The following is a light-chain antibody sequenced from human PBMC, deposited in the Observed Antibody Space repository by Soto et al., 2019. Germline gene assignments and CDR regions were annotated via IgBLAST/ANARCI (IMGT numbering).Light chain of an antibody. CDR3: QQYDTLLT. J-gene: IGKJ4*02. CDR1: QDIGKR. V-gene: IGKV1-33*01. Sequence: DIQMTQSPSSLSASVGDRVTITCQASQDIGKRLNWYQQKPGKAPKVLIYDASYLETGVPSRFSGRGSGTDFTFTISSLQPEDIATYYCQQYDTLLTVGGGTKVDIK. CDR2: DAS.